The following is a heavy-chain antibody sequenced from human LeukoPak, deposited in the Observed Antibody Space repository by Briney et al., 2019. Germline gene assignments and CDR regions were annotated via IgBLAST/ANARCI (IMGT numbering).Heavy chain of an antibody. CDR2: IYHSGST. CDR3: ARVEMATITHIDY. D-gene: IGHD5-24*01. J-gene: IGHJ4*02. CDR1: GGSISSYY. Sequence: SETLSLTCTVSGGSISSYYGSWIRQPPGKGLEWIGYIYHSGSTYYNPSLKSRVTISVDRSKNQFSLKLSSVTAADTAVYYCARVEMATITHIDYWGQGTLVTVSS. V-gene: IGHV4-59*12.